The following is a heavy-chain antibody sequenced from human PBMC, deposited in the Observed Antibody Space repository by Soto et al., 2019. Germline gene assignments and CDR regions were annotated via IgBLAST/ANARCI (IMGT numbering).Heavy chain of an antibody. V-gene: IGHV2-5*01. CDR3: ARIDTIFGVADY. CDR1: GFSLSTSGVG. Sequence: SGPTLVNPTQTLTLTCTFSGFSLSTSGVGVGWIRQPPGKALEWLALIYWNDDKRYSTSLKTRLTISKNTSKNQVVLTMTKMDPVDTASYYCARIDTIFGVADYWGQGTLVTVSS. J-gene: IGHJ4*02. CDR2: IYWNDDK. D-gene: IGHD3-3*01.